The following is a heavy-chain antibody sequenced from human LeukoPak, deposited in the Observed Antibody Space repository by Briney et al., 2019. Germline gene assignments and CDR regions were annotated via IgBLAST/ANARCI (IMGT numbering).Heavy chain of an antibody. CDR2: ISSSSSSM. J-gene: IGHJ4*02. CDR1: GFTFGDYS. Sequence: GGSLRLSCAASGFTFGDYSMNWVRQAPGKGLEWVSYISSSSSSMYYADSVKGRFTISRDNARSSLYLQMNSLRAEDTAVYYCARQNGAGYYYYFDSWGQGTLVTVSS. V-gene: IGHV3-48*01. D-gene: IGHD3-22*01. CDR3: ARQNGAGYYYYFDS.